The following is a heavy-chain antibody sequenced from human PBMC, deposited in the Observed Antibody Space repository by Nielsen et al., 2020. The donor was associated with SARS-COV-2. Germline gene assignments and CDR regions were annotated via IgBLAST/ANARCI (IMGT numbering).Heavy chain of an antibody. D-gene: IGHD3-10*01. Sequence: WIRQPPGKGLEWVAVISYDGSNKYYADSVKGRFTISRDNSKNTLYLQMNSLRAEDTAVYYCAKDTGSGSYLFFVGYFDYWGQGTLVTVPS. V-gene: IGHV3-30-3*02. CDR3: AKDTGSGSYLFFVGYFDY. CDR2: ISYDGSNK. J-gene: IGHJ4*02.